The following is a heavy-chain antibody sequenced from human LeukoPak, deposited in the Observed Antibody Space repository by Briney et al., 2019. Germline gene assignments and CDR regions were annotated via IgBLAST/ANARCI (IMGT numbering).Heavy chain of an antibody. D-gene: IGHD6-19*01. CDR2: ITGSGGNT. CDR1: GFTFSTYA. V-gene: IGHV3-23*01. J-gene: IGHJ4*02. Sequence: GGSLRLSCAASGFTFSTYAMSWVRQPPGKGLEWVSAITGSGGNTYYADSVKGRFTISRGNSKNTVYLQVNSLRAEDTAVYYCAKTSGWPYYFDYWGQGTLVTVSS. CDR3: AKTSGWPYYFDY.